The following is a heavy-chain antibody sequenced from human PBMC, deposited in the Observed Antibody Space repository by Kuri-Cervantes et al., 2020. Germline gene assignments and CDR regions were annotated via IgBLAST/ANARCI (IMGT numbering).Heavy chain of an antibody. Sequence: SQTLSLTCAVSGGSISSGGYSWSWIRQPPGKGLEWIGYTYHSGSTYYNPSLKSRVTITVDTSKNQFSLKLSSVTAADTAVYYCAGEVTNRGYWGQGTLVTVSS. CDR2: TYHSGST. J-gene: IGHJ4*02. CDR1: GGSISSGGYS. CDR3: AGEVTNRGY. D-gene: IGHD2-21*02. V-gene: IGHV4-30-2*01.